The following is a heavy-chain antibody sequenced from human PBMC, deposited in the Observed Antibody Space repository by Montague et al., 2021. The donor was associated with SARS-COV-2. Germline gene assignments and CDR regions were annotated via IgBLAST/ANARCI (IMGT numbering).Heavy chain of an antibody. CDR3: ARDYGDYGEKFLDY. CDR1: GFTFSSYG. Sequence: SLRLSCAASGFTFSSYGMRWVRQAPGKGLEWVAVIWFDGSKKYYADSGKGRFTISRDNSKNTLFLQMNSLRAEDTTVYYCARDYGDYGEKFLDYWGQGILVTVSS. J-gene: IGHJ4*02. D-gene: IGHD4-17*01. CDR2: IWFDGSKK. V-gene: IGHV3-33*08.